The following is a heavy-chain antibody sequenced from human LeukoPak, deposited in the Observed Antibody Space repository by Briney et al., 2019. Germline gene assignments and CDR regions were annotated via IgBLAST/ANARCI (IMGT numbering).Heavy chain of an antibody. Sequence: GASVKVSCKASGYTFNANYIHWVRQATGQGLEWMGWMNPNSGNTGYAQKFQGRVTITRNTSISTAYMELSSLRSEDTAVYYCARGSLDDFWSGRNWAYDYLGQGPLGPVSS. J-gene: IGHJ4*02. CDR3: ARGSLDDFWSGRNWAYDY. D-gene: IGHD3-3*01. CDR2: MNPNSGNT. CDR1: GYTFNANY. V-gene: IGHV1-8*03.